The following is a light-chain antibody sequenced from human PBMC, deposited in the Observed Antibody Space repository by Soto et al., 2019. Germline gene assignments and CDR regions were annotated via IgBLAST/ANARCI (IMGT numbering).Light chain of an antibody. CDR1: QDISRW. J-gene: IGKJ2*01. V-gene: IGKV1-5*03. CDR2: LAS. CDR3: QQYDSYSRT. Sequence: DIQMTQSPSTLSASVGDRVTITCRASQDISRWLSWSQQKPGTAPKLLIYLASSLQSGVPSRFSGSGSGTEFTLTISSLQPDDFATYYCQQYDSYSRTFGQGTKLEIK.